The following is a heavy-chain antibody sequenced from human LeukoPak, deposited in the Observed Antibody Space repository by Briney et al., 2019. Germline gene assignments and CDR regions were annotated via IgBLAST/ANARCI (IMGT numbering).Heavy chain of an antibody. V-gene: IGHV3-48*03. CDR3: AKSTVTNYFDN. D-gene: IGHD4-17*01. CDR1: GFTFSSYE. J-gene: IGHJ4*02. Sequence: GGSLRLSCAASGFTFSSYEMNWVRQAPGKGLEWISYISRSGSTINYADSVRGRFTISRDDAKYSLYLQMNSLRAEDTAVYYCAKSTVTNYFDNRGQGSLVTVSS. CDR2: ISRSGSTI.